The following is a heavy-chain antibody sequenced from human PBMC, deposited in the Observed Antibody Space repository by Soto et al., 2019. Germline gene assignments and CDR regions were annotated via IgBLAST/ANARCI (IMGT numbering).Heavy chain of an antibody. V-gene: IGHV1-18*01. J-gene: IGHJ6*02. CDR3: ARVYYDFWSGYSPGSMDV. Sequence: ASVKVSCKASGYTFTSYGISCVRQAPGQGLEWMGWISAYNGNTNYAQKLQGRVTMTTDTSTSTAYMELGSLRSDDTAVYYCARVYYDFWSGYSPGSMDVWGQGTTVTVSS. CDR1: GYTFTSYG. D-gene: IGHD3-3*01. CDR2: ISAYNGNT.